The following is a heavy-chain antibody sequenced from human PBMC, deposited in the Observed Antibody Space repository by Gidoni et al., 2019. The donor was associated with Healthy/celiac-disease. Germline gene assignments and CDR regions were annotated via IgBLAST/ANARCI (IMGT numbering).Heavy chain of an antibody. V-gene: IGHV1-8*01. D-gene: IGHD4-4*01. CDR3: ARGPSYSHLNWFDP. J-gene: IGHJ5*02. CDR2: MNPNSGNT. Sequence: QVQLVQSGAEVKKPGASVKVSCKASGYTFTSYDINWVRQATGQGLEWMGWMNPNSGNTGYAQKFQGRVTMTRNTSISTAYMELSSLRSEDTAAYYCARGPSYSHLNWFDPWGQGTLVTVSS. CDR1: GYTFTSYD.